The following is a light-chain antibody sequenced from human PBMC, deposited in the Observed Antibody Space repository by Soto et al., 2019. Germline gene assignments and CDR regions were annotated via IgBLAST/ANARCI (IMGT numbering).Light chain of an antibody. CDR3: QQYNNWPQT. J-gene: IGKJ1*01. Sequence: DIVLTQSPGTLSLSPGERATLSCRASQSLGTDYLAWYQQKPGQAPRLLIYDASRRATGIPVRFSGSGSGADFTLTISTLEPEDFAVYYCQQYNNWPQTFGQGTKVEIK. V-gene: IGKV3-20*01. CDR2: DAS. CDR1: QSLGTDY.